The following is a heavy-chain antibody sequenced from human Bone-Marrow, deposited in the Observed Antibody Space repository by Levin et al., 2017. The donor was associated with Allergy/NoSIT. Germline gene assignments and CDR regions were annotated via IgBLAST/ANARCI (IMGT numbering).Heavy chain of an antibody. Sequence: SETLSLTCTVSGGSISSGGYYWSWIRQHPGKGLEWIGYIYYSGSTYYNPSLKSRVTISVDTSKNQFSLKLSSVTAADTAVYYCARARIENNYYYYYGMDVWGQGTTVTVSS. CDR2: IYYSGST. V-gene: IGHV4-31*03. J-gene: IGHJ6*02. CDR3: ARARIENNYYYYYGMDV. D-gene: IGHD3-16*02. CDR1: GGSISSGGYY.